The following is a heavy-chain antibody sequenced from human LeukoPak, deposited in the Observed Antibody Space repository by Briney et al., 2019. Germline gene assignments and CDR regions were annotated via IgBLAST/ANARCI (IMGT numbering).Heavy chain of an antibody. CDR1: GYSISSGYY. D-gene: IGHD3-10*01. J-gene: IGHJ4*02. Sequence: DPSETLSLTCTVSGYSISSGYYWGWIRQPPGKGLEWIGSIYHSGSTYYNPSLKSRVTISVDTSKNQFSLKLSSVTAADTAVYYCAKHGFGVPEGYWGQGTLVTVSS. CDR3: AKHGFGVPEGY. V-gene: IGHV4-38-2*02. CDR2: IYHSGST.